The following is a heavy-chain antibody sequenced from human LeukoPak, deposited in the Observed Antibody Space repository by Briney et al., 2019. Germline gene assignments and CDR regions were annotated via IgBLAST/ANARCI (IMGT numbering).Heavy chain of an antibody. J-gene: IGHJ6*03. D-gene: IGHD2-2*01. V-gene: IGHV1-69*06. CDR2: IIPIFGTA. Sequence: ASVKVSCKASGYTFTSYYMHWVRQAPGQGLEWMGGIIPIFGTANYAQKFQGRVTITADKSTSTAYMELSSLRSEDTAVYYCARVEYQLPLAYYYYMDVWGKGTTVTVSS. CDR3: ARVEYQLPLAYYYYMDV. CDR1: GYTFTSYY.